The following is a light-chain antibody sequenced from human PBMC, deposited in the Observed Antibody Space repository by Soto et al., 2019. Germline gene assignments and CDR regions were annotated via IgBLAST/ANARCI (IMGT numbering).Light chain of an antibody. CDR2: GDS. CDR1: SSNIGAGYD. CDR3: QSSDRRLGGSDV. V-gene: IGLV1-40*01. Sequence: QSVLTQPPSVSGAPGQRVTISCTGSSSNIGAGYDVNWYQQLPGTAPKLRIFGDSNRPSGVRDRFSGSKSGTSASLAITGLQAADEADYYCQSSDRRLGGSDVFGTGTKPTVL. J-gene: IGLJ1*01.